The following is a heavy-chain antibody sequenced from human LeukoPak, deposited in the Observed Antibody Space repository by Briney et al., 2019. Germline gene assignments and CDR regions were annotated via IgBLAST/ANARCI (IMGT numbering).Heavy chain of an antibody. CDR3: AKDLTMIVADDAFDI. CDR2: ISGSGTNT. V-gene: IGHV3-23*01. D-gene: IGHD3-22*01. Sequence: GGSLRLSCAASGFTFSSYAMSWVRQAPGKGLEWVSVISGSGTNTYYADSVKGRFTISRDNSKNTLYLQMNSLRAEDTAVYYCAKDLTMIVADDAFDIWGQGTMVTVSS. J-gene: IGHJ3*02. CDR1: GFTFSSYA.